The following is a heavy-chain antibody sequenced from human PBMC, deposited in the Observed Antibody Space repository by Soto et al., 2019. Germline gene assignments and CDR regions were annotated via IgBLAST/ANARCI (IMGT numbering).Heavy chain of an antibody. CDR3: ARFFSFGNYESYAFDI. Sequence: GGSLRLSCAASGFTFSSYAMHWVRQAPGKGLEYVSAISSNGGSTYYANSVKGRFTISRDNSKNTLYLQMGSLRAEDMAVYYCARFFSFGNYESYAFDIWGQGSMVPVSS. D-gene: IGHD1-7*01. V-gene: IGHV3-64*01. CDR2: ISSNGGST. CDR1: GFTFSSYA. J-gene: IGHJ3*02.